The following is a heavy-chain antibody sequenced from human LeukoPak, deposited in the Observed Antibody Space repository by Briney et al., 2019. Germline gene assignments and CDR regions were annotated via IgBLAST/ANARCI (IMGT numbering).Heavy chain of an antibody. V-gene: IGHV1-8*01. CDR3: ARSMAMVRGVRRGWFDP. CDR2: MNPNSGNT. Sequence: SVKVSCKASGYTFTSYDINWVRQATGQGLEWMGWMNPNSGNTGYAQKFQGGVTMTRNTSISTAYMELSSLRSEDTAVYYCARSMAMVRGVRRGWFDPWGQGTLVTVSS. D-gene: IGHD3-10*01. CDR1: GYTFTSYD. J-gene: IGHJ5*02.